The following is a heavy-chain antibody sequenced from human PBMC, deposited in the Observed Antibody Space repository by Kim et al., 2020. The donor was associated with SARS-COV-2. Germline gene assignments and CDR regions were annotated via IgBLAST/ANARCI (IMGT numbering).Heavy chain of an antibody. Sequence: KFQGRVTITADKSTSTAYMELSSLRSEDTAVYYCAGGSGHNYYYYYGMDVWGQGTTVTVSS. D-gene: IGHD3-10*01. V-gene: IGHV1-69*04. CDR3: AGGSGHNYYYYYGMDV. J-gene: IGHJ6*02.